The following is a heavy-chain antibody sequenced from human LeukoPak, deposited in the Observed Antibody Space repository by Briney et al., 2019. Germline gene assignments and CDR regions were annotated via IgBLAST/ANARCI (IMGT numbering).Heavy chain of an antibody. Sequence: GVSVKVSCKVSGYTLTDLSMHWVRQAPGKGLEWMGGFDPEDGETIYAQKFQGRVTMTEDTSTDIAYMELSSLRSEDTAVYYCATVVRGVISWFDPWGQGTLVTVSS. D-gene: IGHD3-10*01. CDR2: FDPEDGET. V-gene: IGHV1-24*01. CDR3: ATVVRGVISWFDP. J-gene: IGHJ5*02. CDR1: GYTLTDLS.